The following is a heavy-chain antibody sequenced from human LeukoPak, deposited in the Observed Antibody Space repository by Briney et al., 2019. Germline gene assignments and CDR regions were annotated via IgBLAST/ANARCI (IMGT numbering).Heavy chain of an antibody. Sequence: SETLSLTCTVSGGSISNYYWSWIRQPPGKGLEYIGYIYQTGDTNSNPSLKSRVTISVDTSKNQFSLKLSSVTAADTAVYYCARQTYYYDSSPDYWGQGTLVTVSS. CDR3: ARQTYYYDSSPDY. D-gene: IGHD3-22*01. CDR2: IYQTGDT. CDR1: GGSISNYY. V-gene: IGHV4-59*08. J-gene: IGHJ4*02.